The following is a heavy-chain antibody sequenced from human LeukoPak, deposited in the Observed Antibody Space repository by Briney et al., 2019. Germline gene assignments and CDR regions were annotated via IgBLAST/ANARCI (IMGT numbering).Heavy chain of an antibody. CDR2: ISYDGSNK. V-gene: IGHV3-30-3*01. CDR3: ARDSTTGTFDY. D-gene: IGHD1-1*01. J-gene: IGHJ4*02. CDR1: GFTFSSYA. Sequence: GGSLRLSCAASGFTFSSYAMHWVRQAPGKRLEWVAVISYDGSNKYYADSVKGRFTISRDNSKNTLYLQMNSLRAEDTAVYYCARDSTTGTFDYWGQGTLVTVSS.